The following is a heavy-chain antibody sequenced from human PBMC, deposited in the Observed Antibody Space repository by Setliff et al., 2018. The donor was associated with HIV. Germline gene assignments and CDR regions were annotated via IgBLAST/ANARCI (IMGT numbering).Heavy chain of an antibody. D-gene: IGHD4-17*01. J-gene: IGHJ1*01. CDR2: INWNGGST. CDR1: GLTFDDFG. CDR3: AREGPTVTTRYFHY. Sequence: GGSLRLSCAASGLTFDDFGMSWVRQASGKGLEWVSGINWNGGSTNYADSVKGRFTISRDNAKNSLYLQMNSLRVEDTALYYCAREGPTVTTRYFHYWGQGTLVTVSS. V-gene: IGHV3-20*04.